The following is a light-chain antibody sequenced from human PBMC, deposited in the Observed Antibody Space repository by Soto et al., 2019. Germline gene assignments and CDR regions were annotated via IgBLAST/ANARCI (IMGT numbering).Light chain of an antibody. V-gene: IGLV1-51*01. J-gene: IGLJ1*01. CDR3: GTWDSSLSSYV. CDR1: SSNIGNNY. CDR2: DNN. Sequence: QSVLTQPPSVSAAPGQKVTISCSGSSSNIGNNYVSWYQQLPGTAPKLLIYDNNKRPSGIPDRFSGSKSGTSATLGITGLQTGDEADYYCGTWDSSLSSYVFGTGTQGHRP.